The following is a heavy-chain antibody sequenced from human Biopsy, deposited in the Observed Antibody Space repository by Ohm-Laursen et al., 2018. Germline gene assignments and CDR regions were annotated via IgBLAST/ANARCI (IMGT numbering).Heavy chain of an antibody. D-gene: IGHD3-9*01. CDR3: ATKLTGYFHH. CDR1: EGTFSNYG. Sequence: SSVKVSCKSPEGTFSNYGVDWVRQAPGQGLEWLGGNIPILGTGNYAQKFQDRVTIAADTSTSTATMELRSLRSDDTAVYYCATKLTGYFHHWGQGTLVIVSS. J-gene: IGHJ1*01. CDR2: NIPILGTG. V-gene: IGHV1-69*06.